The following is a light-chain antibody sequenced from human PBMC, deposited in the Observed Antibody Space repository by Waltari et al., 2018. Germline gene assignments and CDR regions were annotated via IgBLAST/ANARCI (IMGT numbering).Light chain of an antibody. Sequence: DIVMTQSPDSLAVSLGERATINCKSSQSVLSSSNNKNYLSWYTQKPGQPPSLLISWASTRESGVPDRFSGSGSGTDFTLTISSLQAEDVAVYYCQQCYSSPYTFGQGTKLEIK. V-gene: IGKV4-1*01. CDR1: QSVLSSSNNKNY. J-gene: IGKJ2*01. CDR3: QQCYSSPYT. CDR2: WAS.